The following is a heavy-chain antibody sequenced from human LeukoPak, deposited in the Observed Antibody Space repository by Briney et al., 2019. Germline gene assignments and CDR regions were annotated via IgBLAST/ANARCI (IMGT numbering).Heavy chain of an antibody. CDR1: GGTFSTYA. D-gene: IGHD5-12*01. CDR3: ARVSGGYSGCGYFDY. CDR2: IIPIFGTA. V-gene: IGHV1-69*05. J-gene: IGHJ4*02. Sequence: SVKVSCKASGGTFSTYAISWVRQAPGQGLEWMGGIIPIFGTANYAQKFQGRVTITTDESTSTAYMELSSLRSEDTAVYYCARVSGGYSGCGYFDYWGQGTLVTVSS.